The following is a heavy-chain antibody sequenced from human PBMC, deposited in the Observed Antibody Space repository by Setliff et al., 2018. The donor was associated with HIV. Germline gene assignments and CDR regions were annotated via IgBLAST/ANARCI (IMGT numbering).Heavy chain of an antibody. D-gene: IGHD2-8*02. J-gene: IGHJ6*03. CDR2: INSASTTK. CDR3: ARDFTDHPYYYMGV. Sequence: GESLKISCVASGFTFSDSSMYWVRQAPGKGLEWISYINSASTTKYYADSVRGRFTISRDNAQNSLHLQLSSLRAEDTAIYYCARDFTDHPYYYMGVWGKGTTVTVSS. CDR1: GFTFSDSS. V-gene: IGHV3-48*01.